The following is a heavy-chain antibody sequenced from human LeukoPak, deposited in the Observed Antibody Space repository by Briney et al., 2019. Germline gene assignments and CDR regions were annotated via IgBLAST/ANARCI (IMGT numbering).Heavy chain of an antibody. Sequence: GGSLRLSCAASGFTFSDSGIHWVRQAPGKGLEWVAVISYDGRNKHYADSVKGRFTISRDNSKNTLYLQLNSLTAEDTAMYYCAKDAQVRGVINGFDYWGQGTLVTVSS. CDR2: ISYDGRNK. D-gene: IGHD3-10*01. CDR3: AKDAQVRGVINGFDY. CDR1: GFTFSDSG. J-gene: IGHJ4*02. V-gene: IGHV3-30*18.